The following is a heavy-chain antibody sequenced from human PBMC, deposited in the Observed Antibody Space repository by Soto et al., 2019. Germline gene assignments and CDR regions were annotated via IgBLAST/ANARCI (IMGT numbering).Heavy chain of an antibody. V-gene: IGHV4-39*07. J-gene: IGHJ5*02. Sequence: ETLSLTCSVSGGSISSGPYSWGWIRQPPGKGLEWIGSFHYSGSTYYSPSLKSRVTISVDTSKNQFSLKLSSVTAADTAVYYCARPHGGSSGWDNWFDPWGQGTLVTVSS. CDR3: ARPHGGSSGWDNWFDP. CDR2: FHYSGST. CDR1: GGSISSGPYS. D-gene: IGHD6-25*01.